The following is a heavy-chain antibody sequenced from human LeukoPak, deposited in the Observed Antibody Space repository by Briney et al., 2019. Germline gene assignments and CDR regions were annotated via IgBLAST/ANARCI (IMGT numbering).Heavy chain of an antibody. D-gene: IGHD3-3*01. CDR1: GYTFTSYD. J-gene: IGHJ5*02. V-gene: IGHV1-8*03. CDR3: ARGGQYYDFWSGNNWFDP. CDR2: MNPNSGNT. Sequence: ASVKVSCKASGYTFTSYDINWVRQATGQGLEWMGWMNPNSGNTGYAQKFQGRVTTTRNTSISTAYMELSSLRSEDTAVYYCARGGQYYDFWSGNNWFDPWGQGTLVTVSS.